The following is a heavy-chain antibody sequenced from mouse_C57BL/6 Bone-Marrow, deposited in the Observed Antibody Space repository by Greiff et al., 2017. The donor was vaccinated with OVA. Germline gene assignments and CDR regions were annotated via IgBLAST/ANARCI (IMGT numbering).Heavy chain of an antibody. CDR1: GISITTGNYR. CDR3: AREGLLRGYDAMDY. D-gene: IGHD2-3*01. Sequence: EVKLQQSGPGLVKPSQTVFLTCTVTGISITTGNYRWSWIRQFPGNKLEWIGYIYYSGTITYNPSLTSRTTLTRDTPKNQFFLEMNSLTAEDTATYYCAREGLLRGYDAMDYWGQGTSVTVSS. J-gene: IGHJ4*01. V-gene: IGHV3-5*01. CDR2: IYYSGTI.